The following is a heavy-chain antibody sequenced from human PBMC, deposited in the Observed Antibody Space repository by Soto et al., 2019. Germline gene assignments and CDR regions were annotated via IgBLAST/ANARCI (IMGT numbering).Heavy chain of an antibody. D-gene: IGHD2-15*01. J-gene: IGHJ6*02. V-gene: IGHV4-39*01. Sequence: PSETLSPTCTVSGDSISSSSYYWGWIRQPPGKGLEWIGSIFYSGSTYYNPSLKSRVTISVDTSKNQFSLNLSSVTAADTATYYCARGAGSPTYYYGMDVWGQGTTVTVSS. CDR1: GDSISSSSYY. CDR2: IFYSGST. CDR3: ARGAGSPTYYYGMDV.